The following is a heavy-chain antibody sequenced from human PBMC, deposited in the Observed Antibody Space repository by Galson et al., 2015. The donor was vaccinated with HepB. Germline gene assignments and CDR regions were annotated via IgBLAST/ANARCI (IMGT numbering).Heavy chain of an antibody. CDR2: INSDGSST. CDR3: ARVCSARSSTSCYSY. Sequence: SLRLSCAASGFTFSSYWMHWVRQAPGKGLVWVSRINSDGSSTSYADSVKGRFTISRDNAKNTLYLQMNSLRAEDTAVFYCARVCSARSSTSCYSYWGQGTLVTVSS. CDR1: GFTFSSYW. D-gene: IGHD2-2*02. V-gene: IGHV3-74*01. J-gene: IGHJ4*02.